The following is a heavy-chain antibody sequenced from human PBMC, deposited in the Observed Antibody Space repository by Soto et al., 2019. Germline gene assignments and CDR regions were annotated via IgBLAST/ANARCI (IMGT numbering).Heavy chain of an antibody. J-gene: IGHJ6*02. CDR3: ARDPSFTFGGAPYGMDV. CDR2: INPNSGGT. V-gene: IGHV1-2*02. CDR1: GYTFTGYY. D-gene: IGHD3-16*01. Sequence: ASVKVSCKASGYTFTGYYMHWVRQAPGQGLEWMGWINPNSGGTNYAQKFQGRGTMTMDTSISTAYMELSRLRSDDTAVYYCARDPSFTFGGAPYGMDVWGQGTTVTVSS.